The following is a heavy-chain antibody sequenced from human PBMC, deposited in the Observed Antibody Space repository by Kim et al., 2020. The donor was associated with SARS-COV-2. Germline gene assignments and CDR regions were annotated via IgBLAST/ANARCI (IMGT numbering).Heavy chain of an antibody. CDR3: AKGDQTVLYYDRGLDC. CDR1: GFTFSSYA. CDR2: ISGGGGNT. Sequence: GGSLRLSCAGAGFTFSSYAMSGVRQAPGKGLEWVAGISGGGGNTYYADPVQGRFTISRDNSKNTLYLEMNSLNAEDMAVYYCAKGDQTVLYYDRGLDCWGQGPQVTVS. V-gene: IGHV3-23*01. J-gene: IGHJ4*02. D-gene: IGHD3-22*01.